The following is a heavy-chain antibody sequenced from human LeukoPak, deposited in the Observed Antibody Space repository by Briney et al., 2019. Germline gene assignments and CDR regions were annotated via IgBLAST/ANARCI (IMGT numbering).Heavy chain of an antibody. CDR2: INPNSGDT. CDR1: GYTFTGYY. J-gene: IGHJ4*02. D-gene: IGHD5-12*01. CDR3: AKNPYEYYFDY. V-gene: IGHV1-2*02. Sequence: ASVKVSCKASGYTFTGYYMHWVRQAPGQGLEGMGWINPNSGDTNYAQKFQGRVTMTRDTSIRTAYLEVGGLRSDDTAVYYCAKNPYEYYFDYWGQGTLVTVSS.